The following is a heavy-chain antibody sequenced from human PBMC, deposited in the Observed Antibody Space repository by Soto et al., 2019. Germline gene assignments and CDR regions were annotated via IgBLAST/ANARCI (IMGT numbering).Heavy chain of an antibody. Sequence: QVQLQESGPGLVKPSETLSLTCSVSGGSISSTKYYWGWIRQPPGKGLEWIGSMFYSGSTDYNPSLKSRVTLSADTSKSQFSLKLSSVTAAATAVYYCARQSIPIGEVIARDGFDIWGQGTMVTVSS. J-gene: IGHJ3*02. D-gene: IGHD3-16*02. CDR1: GGSISSTKYY. CDR2: MFYSGST. CDR3: ARQSIPIGEVIARDGFDI. V-gene: IGHV4-39*01.